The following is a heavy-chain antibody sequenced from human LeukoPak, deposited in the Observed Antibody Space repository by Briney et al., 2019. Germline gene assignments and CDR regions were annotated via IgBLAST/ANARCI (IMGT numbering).Heavy chain of an antibody. D-gene: IGHD3-22*01. CDR2: ISSTGTST. CDR3: ARVYDSSGHYPIDY. CDR1: GFTFSSYA. Sequence: GGSLRLSCAASGFTFSSYAMHWVRQAPGKGLEYVSAISSTGTSTYYANSVKGRFTISKDNSKNTLYLQMGSLRGEDMAVYYCARVYDSSGHYPIDYWGQGTLVTVSS. J-gene: IGHJ4*02. V-gene: IGHV3-64*01.